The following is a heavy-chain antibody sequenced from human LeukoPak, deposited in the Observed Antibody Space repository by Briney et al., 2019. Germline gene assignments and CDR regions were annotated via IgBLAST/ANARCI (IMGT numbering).Heavy chain of an antibody. V-gene: IGHV3-7*01. CDR3: ARVEYSGWNLEY. D-gene: IGHD5-12*01. CDR1: GFTFRSYW. J-gene: IGHJ4*02. Sequence: AGGSLRLSCAASGFTFRSYWMSWVRQAPGKGLEWVANINQGGSVQYYMDSVKGRFTISRDDAKNSLYVLMNSLRDEDTAVYYCARVEYSGWNLEYWGQGTLVTVSS. CDR2: INQGGSVQ.